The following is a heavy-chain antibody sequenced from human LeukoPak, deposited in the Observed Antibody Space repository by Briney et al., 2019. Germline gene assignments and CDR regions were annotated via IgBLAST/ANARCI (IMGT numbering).Heavy chain of an antibody. V-gene: IGHV1-69*13. CDR1: GGTFSSYA. CDR3: AGIPYYYYYYMDV. J-gene: IGHJ6*03. Sequence: GASVKVSCKASGGTFSSYAISWVRQAPGQGLEWMGGIIPIFGTANYAQKFQGRVTITADESTSTAYMELSSLRSEDTAVYYCAGIPYYYYYYMDVWGKGTTVTVSS. D-gene: IGHD2-21*01. CDR2: IIPIFGTA.